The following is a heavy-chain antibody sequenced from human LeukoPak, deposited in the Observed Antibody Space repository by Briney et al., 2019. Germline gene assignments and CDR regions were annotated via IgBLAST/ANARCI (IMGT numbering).Heavy chain of an antibody. Sequence: PSQTLSLTCTVSGGSISSGSYYWSWIRQPAGKGLEWIGRIYASEITNYNPSLKNRVTISIDTSKNQFSLNLSSVTAADTAVYYCARGERPPSDFWSGPNWFDPWGQGTLVTVSS. CDR3: ARGERPPSDFWSGPNWFDP. V-gene: IGHV4-61*02. D-gene: IGHD3-3*01. CDR1: GGSISSGSYY. J-gene: IGHJ5*02. CDR2: IYASEIT.